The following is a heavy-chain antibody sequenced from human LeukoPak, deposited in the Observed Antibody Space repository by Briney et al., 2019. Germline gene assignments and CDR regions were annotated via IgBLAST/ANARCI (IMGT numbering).Heavy chain of an antibody. D-gene: IGHD1-26*01. CDR3: ARDGGGATYAFDI. V-gene: IGHV3-21*05. CDR2: INCGRTYI. Sequence: PGGSLTLSCSASGFTFSTCSMNCVRDAPEKGLECVSFINCGRTYIHFADTVKGGSTIPRDNDKNSLYLQVNSLRAGDRAVYYCARDGGGATYAFDIWGEGTMVAASS. J-gene: IGHJ3*02. CDR1: GFTFSTCS.